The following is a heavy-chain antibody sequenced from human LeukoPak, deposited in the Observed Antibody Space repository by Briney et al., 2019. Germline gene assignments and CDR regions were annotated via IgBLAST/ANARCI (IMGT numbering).Heavy chain of an antibody. V-gene: IGHV3-49*03. CDR1: GFTFGDYA. D-gene: IGHD3-10*01. CDR3: TRSGGQLLWFGELLTFDY. CDR2: IRSKAYGGTT. J-gene: IGHJ4*02. Sequence: GGSLRLSCTASGFTFGDYAMSWFRQAPGKGLGWVGFIRSKAYGGTTEYAASVKGRFTISRDDSKSIAYLQMNSLKTEDTAVYYCTRSGGQLLWFGELLTFDYWGQGTLVTVSS.